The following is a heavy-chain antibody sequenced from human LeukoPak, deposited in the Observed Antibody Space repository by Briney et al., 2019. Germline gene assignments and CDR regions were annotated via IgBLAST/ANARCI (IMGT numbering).Heavy chain of an antibody. CDR1: GGSISSSSYY. J-gene: IGHJ3*02. CDR3: ARDGQLGAFDI. V-gene: IGHV4-39*02. Sequence: SETLSLTCTVSGGSISSSSYYWGWIRQPPGKGLEWIGSIYYSGSTYYNPSLKSRVTISVDTSKNQFSLKLSSVTAADTAVYYCARDGQLGAFDIWGQGTIVTVSS. CDR2: IYYSGST. D-gene: IGHD1-1*01.